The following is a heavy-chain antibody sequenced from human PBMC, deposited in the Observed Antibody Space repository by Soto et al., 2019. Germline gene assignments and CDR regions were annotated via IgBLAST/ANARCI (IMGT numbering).Heavy chain of an antibody. CDR2: INHSGFT. CDR1: GGSFTGYY. J-gene: IGHJ4*02. Sequence: PSETLSLTCDVSGGSFTGYYWSWIRQPPGKGLQWIGEINHSGFTNYNPSLTGRATISLDTSKSQFSLKLSSLTAADTAFYFCARGHGRFAHWGQGTLVTVSS. V-gene: IGHV4-34*01. CDR3: ARGHGRFAH.